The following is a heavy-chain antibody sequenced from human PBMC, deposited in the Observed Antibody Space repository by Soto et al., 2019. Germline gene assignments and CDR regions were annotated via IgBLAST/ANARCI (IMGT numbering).Heavy chain of an antibody. J-gene: IGHJ4*02. CDR3: VRRHHSPNFDF. CDR2: IFYSGST. CDR1: GGSISSSGYY. V-gene: IGHV4-39*01. Sequence: QVQLQESGPGLVNPSETLSLTCTVSGGSISSSGYYWAWVRQPPGKGLEYIGSIFYSGSTYYNASLKSRVTISADMSKTQFSLRLTSVPAADTAVYYCVRRHHSPNFDFWGQGTLGTVSS.